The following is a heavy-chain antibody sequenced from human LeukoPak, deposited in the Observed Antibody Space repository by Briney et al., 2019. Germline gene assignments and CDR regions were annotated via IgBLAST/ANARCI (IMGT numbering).Heavy chain of an antibody. CDR2: IQSEGGDK. Sequence: PGGSLTLSCAASGFSFSNYRMHWVRQAPGNGWWWEAFIQSEGGDKYYAGSVQGRFTFSRDNSNNTLYLQINSLRAEATAEYYCAKDFEWSLDYWGQGTLVTVSS. CDR3: AKDFEWSLDY. D-gene: IGHD2-8*01. V-gene: IGHV3-30*02. J-gene: IGHJ4*02. CDR1: GFSFSNYR.